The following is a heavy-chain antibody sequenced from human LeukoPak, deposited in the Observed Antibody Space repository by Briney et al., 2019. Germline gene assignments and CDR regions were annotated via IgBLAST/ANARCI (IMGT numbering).Heavy chain of an antibody. Sequence: GGSLRLSCAASGFTFDDYGMSWVRQAPGKGLEWVPGINWNGGSTGYADSVKGRFTISRDNAKNSLFLQMNSLRAEDTALYHCATHSSSWYYGDNWFDPWGQGTLVTVSS. CDR3: ATHSSSWYYGDNWFDP. CDR1: GFTFDDYG. CDR2: INWNGGST. V-gene: IGHV3-20*01. D-gene: IGHD6-13*01. J-gene: IGHJ5*02.